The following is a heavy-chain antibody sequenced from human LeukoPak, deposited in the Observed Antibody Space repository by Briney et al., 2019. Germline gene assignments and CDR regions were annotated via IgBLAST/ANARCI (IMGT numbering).Heavy chain of an antibody. V-gene: IGHV3-21*01. J-gene: IGHJ4*02. CDR1: GFTFSSYS. Sequence: GGSLRLSCAASGFTFSSYSMNWVRQAPGKGLEWVSSISSSSSYIYYADSVKGRFTISRDNAKNSLYLKMNSLRAEDTAVYYCARYGYGSQGFDYWGQGTLVTVSS. D-gene: IGHD5-18*01. CDR3: ARYGYGSQGFDY. CDR2: ISSSSSYI.